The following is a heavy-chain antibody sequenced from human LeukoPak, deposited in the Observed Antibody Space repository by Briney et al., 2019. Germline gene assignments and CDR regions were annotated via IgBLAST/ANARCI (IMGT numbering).Heavy chain of an antibody. J-gene: IGHJ4*02. V-gene: IGHV3-74*01. CDR1: GFTFSAYW. Sequence: GGSLRLSCAASGFTFSAYWMHWVRQVPGKGLVWVSRINNDGTATFFADSVKGRFTISRDNSKNTLYLQMNSLRAEDTAVYYCAKDRAMSHWGQGTLVTVSS. CDR2: INNDGTAT. CDR3: AKDRAMSH.